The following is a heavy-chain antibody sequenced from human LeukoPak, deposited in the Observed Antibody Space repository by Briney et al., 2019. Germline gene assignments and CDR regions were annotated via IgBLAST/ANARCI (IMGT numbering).Heavy chain of an antibody. J-gene: IGHJ6*03. D-gene: IGHD4-17*01. V-gene: IGHV3-53*01. CDR2: IYSGGST. CDR1: GFTVSSNY. CDR3: ARGKNGDYSFFYYYYMDV. Sequence: GGSLRLSCAASGFTVSSNYMSWVRQAPGKGLEWVSAIYSGGSTYYADSVKGRFTISRDNSKNTLYLQMNSLRAEDTAVYYCARGKNGDYSFFYYYYMDVWGKGTTVTVSS.